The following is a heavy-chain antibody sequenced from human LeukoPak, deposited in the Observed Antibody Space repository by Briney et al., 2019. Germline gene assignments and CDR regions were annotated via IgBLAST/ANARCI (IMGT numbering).Heavy chain of an antibody. CDR2: MLYDGTTK. CDR3: AKDRIAAAKHAYGMDV. D-gene: IGHD6-13*01. J-gene: IGHJ6*02. CDR1: GFTFGSYG. V-gene: IGHV3-30*18. Sequence: QPGGSLRLSCAASGFTFGSYGMHWVRQAPGKGLEWVAVMLYDGTTKYYADSVKGRFTISRDNSKNTLYLQMNSLRAEDTAVYYCAKDRIAAAKHAYGMDVWGQGTTVSVSS.